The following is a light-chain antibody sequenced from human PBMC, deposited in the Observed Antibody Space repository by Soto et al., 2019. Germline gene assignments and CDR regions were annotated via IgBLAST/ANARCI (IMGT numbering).Light chain of an antibody. CDR3: QQYSDPWT. CDR2: KAS. J-gene: IGKJ1*01. V-gene: IGKV1-5*03. CDR1: RSIINW. Sequence: DIQLTQSPSTLSASVGDRVTITCRASRSIINWLAWYQQKSGKGPKLLIYKASNLQTGVPSRFSGSGYGTEFTLTISSLQPDEVSTYYCQQYSDPWTFGQGTKVEIK.